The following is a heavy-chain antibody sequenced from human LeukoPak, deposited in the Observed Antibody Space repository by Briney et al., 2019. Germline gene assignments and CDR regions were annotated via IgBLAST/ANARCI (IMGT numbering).Heavy chain of an antibody. V-gene: IGHV4-59*11. CDR2: IYYSGNT. J-gene: IGHJ4*02. D-gene: IGHD3-9*01. Sequence: SETLSLTCTGSGGSISSHYWSWIRQPPGKGLEWIGYIYYSGNTNYNPSLKSRVTISVDTSKNLFSLKLNSVTAADTAVYYCARSEGWLRPYYFDYWGQGTLVTVSS. CDR1: GGSISSHY. CDR3: ARSEGWLRPYYFDY.